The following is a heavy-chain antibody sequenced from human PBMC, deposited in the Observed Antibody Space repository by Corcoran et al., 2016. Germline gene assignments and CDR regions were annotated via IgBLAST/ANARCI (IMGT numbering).Heavy chain of an antibody. V-gene: IGHV3-7*03. CDR2: IKQDGSEK. J-gene: IGHJ4*02. CDR1: GFTFSSYW. D-gene: IGHD5-12*01. Sequence: EVQLVESGGGLVQPGGSLRLSCAASGFTFSSYWMSWVRQAPGKGLEWVANIKQDGSEKYYVDSVKGRFTISRDNAKNSLYLQMNSLRAEDTAVYYCARGSTYTWLRLGLLPISYFDYWGQGTLVTVSS. CDR3: ARGSTYTWLRLGLLPISYFDY.